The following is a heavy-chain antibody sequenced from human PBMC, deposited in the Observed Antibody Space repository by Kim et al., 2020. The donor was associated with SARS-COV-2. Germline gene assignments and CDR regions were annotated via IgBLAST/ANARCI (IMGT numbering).Heavy chain of an antibody. J-gene: IGHJ4*02. CDR2: ISYDGSNK. D-gene: IGHD5-18*01. Sequence: GGSLRLSCAASGFTFSSYAMHWVRQAPGKGLEWVAVISYDGSNKYYADSVKGRFTISRDNSKNTLYLQMNSLRAEDTAVYYCAREDGYSYGYGYWGQGTLVTVSS. CDR3: AREDGYSYGYGY. V-gene: IGHV3-30*04. CDR1: GFTFSSYA.